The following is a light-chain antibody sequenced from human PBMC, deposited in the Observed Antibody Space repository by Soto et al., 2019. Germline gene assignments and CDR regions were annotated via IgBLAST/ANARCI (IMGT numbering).Light chain of an antibody. CDR1: QSISSSY. J-gene: IGKJ5*01. CDR3: QQYASSQIT. CDR2: GAS. V-gene: IGKV3-20*01. Sequence: EIVLTQSPGTLSLSPGERATLSCSASQSISSSYLAWYQQKPGQAPRLLIYGASRRATGIPDRFSGRESGTDFTLTITTLEPEDSAVYFCQQYASSQITFGQGTRLEIK.